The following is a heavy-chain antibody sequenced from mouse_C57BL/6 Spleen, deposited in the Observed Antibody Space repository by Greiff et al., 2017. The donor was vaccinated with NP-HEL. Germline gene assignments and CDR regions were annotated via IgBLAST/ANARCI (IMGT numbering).Heavy chain of an antibody. CDR3: ARELTGGSAWFAY. Sequence: EVKLVESGPGLVKPSQSLSLTCSVTGYSITSGYYWNWIRQFPGNKLEWMGYISYDGSNNYNPSLKNRISITRDTSKNQFFLKLNSVTTEDTATYYCARELTGGSAWFAYWGQGTLVTVSA. CDR1: GYSITSGYY. CDR2: ISYDGSN. J-gene: IGHJ3*01. D-gene: IGHD4-1*01. V-gene: IGHV3-6*01.